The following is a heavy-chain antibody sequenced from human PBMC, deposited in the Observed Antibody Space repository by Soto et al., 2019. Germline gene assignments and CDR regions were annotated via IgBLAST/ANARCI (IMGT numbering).Heavy chain of an antibody. Sequence: QVQLMESGGGVVQPGRSLRLSCAASGFTFSTYAMHWVRQAPGKGLEWVAVISYDGVNKYYAEYLKGRLIISRDNSKNTLYRQMNSLRVEDSGLYYCARSTYSDMMVVQPDAFDVCGQGTMVTVSS. CDR2: ISYDGVNK. V-gene: IGHV3-30-3*01. D-gene: IGHD3-22*01. CDR1: GFTFSTYA. CDR3: ARSTYSDMMVVQPDAFDV. J-gene: IGHJ3*01.